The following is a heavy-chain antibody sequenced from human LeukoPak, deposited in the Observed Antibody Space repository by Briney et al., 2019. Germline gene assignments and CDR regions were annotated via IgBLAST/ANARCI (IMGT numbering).Heavy chain of an antibody. D-gene: IGHD2-15*01. J-gene: IGHJ4*02. CDR3: ARDTSGYYDY. Sequence: GGSLRLSCAASGFTFSSYAMHWVRQAPGKGLEWVAVISYDGSNKYYADSVKGRFTISRDNSKNTLYLQMNSLRAEDTAVYYCARDTSGYYDYWGQGALVTVSS. V-gene: IGHV3-30-3*01. CDR1: GFTFSSYA. CDR2: ISYDGSNK.